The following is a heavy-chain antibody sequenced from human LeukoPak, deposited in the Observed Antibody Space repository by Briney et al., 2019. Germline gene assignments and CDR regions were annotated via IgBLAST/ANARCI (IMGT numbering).Heavy chain of an antibody. CDR3: AKGTDCSSTSCFTYYYYYMDV. J-gene: IGHJ6*03. CDR1: GFTFSSYG. V-gene: IGHV3-30*02. Sequence: GGSLRLSCGASGFTFSSYGMDWVRQAPGKGLEWVEFIRYDGSNKYYADCGKGRFTISRDHSKNTLYLQMNSLRAEDTAVYYCAKGTDCSSTSCFTYYYYYMDVWGKGTTVTVSS. D-gene: IGHD2-2*01. CDR2: IRYDGSNK.